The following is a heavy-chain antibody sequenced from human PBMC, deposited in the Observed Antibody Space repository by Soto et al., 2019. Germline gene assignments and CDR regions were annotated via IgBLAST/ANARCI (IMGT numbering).Heavy chain of an antibody. CDR1: GGTFSSYA. D-gene: IGHD2-21*02. V-gene: IGHV1-69*13. CDR3: ASGACGGDCQAFRTFDY. Sequence: ASVKVSCKASGGTFSSYAISWVRQAPGQGLEWMGGIIPIFGTANYAQKFQGRVTITADESTSTAYMELSSLRSEDTAVYYCASGACGGDCQAFRTFDYWGQGTLVTVSS. CDR2: IIPIFGTA. J-gene: IGHJ4*02.